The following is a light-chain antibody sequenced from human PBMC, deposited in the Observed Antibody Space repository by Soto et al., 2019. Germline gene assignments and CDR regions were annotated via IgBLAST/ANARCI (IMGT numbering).Light chain of an antibody. J-gene: IGKJ1*01. Sequence: DIVLTQSPGTLSLSPGERATLSCRASQSVRGTSLAWYQQKPGQAPRLLIYGASSRATGIPDRFSGSGSGTDFTLTISRLEPEDFAVYYCQQYGSSPRTFGQGTKVDI. CDR1: QSVRGTS. CDR2: GAS. V-gene: IGKV3-20*01. CDR3: QQYGSSPRT.